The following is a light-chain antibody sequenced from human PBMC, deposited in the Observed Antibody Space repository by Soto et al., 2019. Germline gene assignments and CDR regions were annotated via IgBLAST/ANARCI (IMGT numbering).Light chain of an antibody. CDR1: QSLLHSNGYNY. Sequence: DVVMTQSPLSLPVTPGEPASISCRSSQSLLHSNGYNYLDWYLQKPGQSPQLLIYLGSNRASGVPYRISGSGSGTDFTLKIDRVEAEDVGTYYCMQALQTPRTFGQGTKVEI. V-gene: IGKV2-28*01. J-gene: IGKJ1*01. CDR3: MQALQTPRT. CDR2: LGS.